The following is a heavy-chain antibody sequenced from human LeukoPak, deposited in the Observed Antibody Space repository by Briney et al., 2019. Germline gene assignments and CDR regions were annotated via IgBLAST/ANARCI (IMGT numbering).Heavy chain of an antibody. J-gene: IGHJ4*02. Sequence: PGGSLRLSCAASGFTFSTYWMHWVRQAPGKGLVWVSRINIDGSSPSYADSAKGRFTISRNNAKNTLYLQMNSLRAEDTAVYYCAKVKIFAMVDPYFDYWGQGTLVTVSS. CDR3: AKVKIFAMVDPYFDY. V-gene: IGHV3-74*01. D-gene: IGHD3-3*01. CDR1: GFTFSTYW. CDR2: INIDGSSP.